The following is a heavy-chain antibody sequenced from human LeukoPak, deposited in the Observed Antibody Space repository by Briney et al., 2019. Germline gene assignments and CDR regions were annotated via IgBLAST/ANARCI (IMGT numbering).Heavy chain of an antibody. CDR3: ARHGTSTVPSL. CDR1: GGSISSSSYY. V-gene: IGHV4-61*05. CDR2: IFYIGST. D-gene: IGHD4-17*01. J-gene: IGHJ4*02. Sequence: SETLSLTCTVSGGSISSSSYYWGWIRQPPGKGLEWIGYIFYIGSTNYNPSLKSRVTISVDTSKNQFSLQLSSVTAADTAVYYCARHGTSTVPSLWGQGTLVTVSS.